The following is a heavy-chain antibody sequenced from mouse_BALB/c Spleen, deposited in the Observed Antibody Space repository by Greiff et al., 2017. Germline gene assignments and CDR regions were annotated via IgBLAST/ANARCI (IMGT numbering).Heavy chain of an antibody. D-gene: IGHD1-1*01. Sequence: EVQLQQSGAELVKPGASVKLSCTASGFNIKDTYMHWVKQRPEQGLEWIGRIDPANGNTKYDPKFQGKATITADTSSNTAYLQLSSLTSEDTAVYYCTSNYGGSSWCFDVWGAGTTVTVSS. J-gene: IGHJ1*01. V-gene: IGHV14-3*02. CDR3: TSNYGGSSWCFDV. CDR1: GFNIKDTY. CDR2: IDPANGNT.